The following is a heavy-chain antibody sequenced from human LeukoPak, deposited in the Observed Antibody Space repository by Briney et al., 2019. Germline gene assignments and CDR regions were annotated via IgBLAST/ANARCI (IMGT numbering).Heavy chain of an antibody. Sequence: GGSLRLSCAASGFTFSSYWMSWVRQAPGKGLEWVANIKQDGSEKYYGDSVKGRFTISRDNAKNSLYLQMNSLRAEDTAVCYCARPYGSAKYYFDYWGQGTLVTVSS. D-gene: IGHD3-10*01. CDR1: GFTFSSYW. V-gene: IGHV3-7*01. J-gene: IGHJ4*02. CDR2: IKQDGSEK. CDR3: ARPYGSAKYYFDY.